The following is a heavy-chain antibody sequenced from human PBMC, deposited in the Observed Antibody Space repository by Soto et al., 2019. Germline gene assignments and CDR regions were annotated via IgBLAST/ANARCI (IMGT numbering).Heavy chain of an antibody. CDR1: GFTFSSYS. V-gene: IGHV3-21*01. CDR3: ARDRGVPDSSGWYYYGMDV. D-gene: IGHD6-19*01. CDR2: ISSSSSYI. J-gene: IGHJ6*02. Sequence: EVQLVESGGGLVKPGGSLRLSCAASGFTFSSYSMNWVRQAPGKGLEWVSSISSSSSYIYYADSVKGRFTISRDNAKNSLYLQMNSLRAEDTAVYYCARDRGVPDSSGWYYYGMDVWGQGTTVTVSS.